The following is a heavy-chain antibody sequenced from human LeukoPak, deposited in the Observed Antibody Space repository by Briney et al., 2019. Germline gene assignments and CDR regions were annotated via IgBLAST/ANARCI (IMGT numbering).Heavy chain of an antibody. J-gene: IGHJ4*02. V-gene: IGHV4-59*08. D-gene: IGHD1-26*01. CDR1: GGSISTFY. CDR2: ISYSGST. CDR3: ARGSRRLADFHY. Sequence: SETLSLTCTVSGGSISTFYWTWIRQPPGKGLEWIGSISYSGSTNYSPSLEGRVTISVDTSKNQFSLELSSVTAADTAVYYCARGSRRLADFHYWGQGTLVTVSS.